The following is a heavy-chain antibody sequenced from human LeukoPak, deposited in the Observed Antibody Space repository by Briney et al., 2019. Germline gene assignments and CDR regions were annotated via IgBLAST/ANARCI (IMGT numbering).Heavy chain of an antibody. Sequence: GESLRLSCAASGFTFSSYAMSWVRQAPGKGLEWVSAIRSSGGSTYYAASVKGRFTISRDNSKNTLYLQMNSLRADDAAVYYCAKGNSFTFGGVIVDYWGQGTLVTVSS. V-gene: IGHV3-23*01. D-gene: IGHD3-16*02. J-gene: IGHJ4*02. CDR3: AKGNSFTFGGVIVDY. CDR2: IRSSGGST. CDR1: GFTFSSYA.